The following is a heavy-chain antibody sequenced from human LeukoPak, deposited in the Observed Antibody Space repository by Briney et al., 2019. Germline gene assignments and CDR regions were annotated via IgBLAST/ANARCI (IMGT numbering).Heavy chain of an antibody. Sequence: PSQTLSLTCTVSGGSISSGNYYWSWIRQHPGKGLEWIGYMYYRGSTYYNPSLKSRVTISVDTSKNQFPLKLNSVTAADTAVYYCARLYSGSYYVDYWGQGTLVTVSS. CDR2: MYYRGST. J-gene: IGHJ4*02. CDR1: GGSISSGNYY. CDR3: ARLYSGSYYVDY. V-gene: IGHV4-31*03. D-gene: IGHD1-26*01.